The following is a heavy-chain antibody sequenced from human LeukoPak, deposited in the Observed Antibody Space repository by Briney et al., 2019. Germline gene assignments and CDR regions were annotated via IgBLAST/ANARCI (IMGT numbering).Heavy chain of an antibody. D-gene: IGHD3-9*01. J-gene: IGHJ4*02. V-gene: IGHV1-46*01. CDR1: GGTFSSYA. Sequence: ASVKVSCKASGGTFSSYAISWVRQAPGQGLEWMGIINPSGGSTSYAQKFQGRVTMTRDTSTSTVYMELSSLRSEDTAVYYCARAQSYDILTGYYFGYWGQGTLVTVSS. CDR3: ARAQSYDILTGYYFGY. CDR2: INPSGGST.